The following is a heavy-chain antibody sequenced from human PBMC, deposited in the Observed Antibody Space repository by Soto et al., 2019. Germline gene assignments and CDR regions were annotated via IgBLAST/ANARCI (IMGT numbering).Heavy chain of an antibody. CDR3: ASGRGYSSSFAY. D-gene: IGHD6-6*01. CDR1: GGTFSSYA. V-gene: IGHV1-69*13. J-gene: IGHJ4*02. Sequence: SVKVSCKASGGTFSSYAISWVRQAPGQGLEWMGGIIPIFGTANYAQKFQDRVTITADESTSTAYMELSSLRSEDTAVYYWASGRGYSSSFAYWGQVTLVTVSS. CDR2: IIPIFGTA.